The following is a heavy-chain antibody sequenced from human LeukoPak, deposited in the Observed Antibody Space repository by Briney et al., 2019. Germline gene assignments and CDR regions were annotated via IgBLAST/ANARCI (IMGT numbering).Heavy chain of an antibody. CDR2: INPNSGGT. V-gene: IGHV1-2*02. D-gene: IGHD6-13*01. J-gene: IGHJ6*02. Sequence: ASVKVSCKASGCTFTGYYMHWVRQAPGQGLEWMGWINPNSGGTNYAQKFQGRVTMTRDTSISTAYMELSRLRSDDTAVYYCASAAAAGITPYCYYGMDVWGQGTTVTVSS. CDR1: GCTFTGYY. CDR3: ASAAAAGITPYCYYGMDV.